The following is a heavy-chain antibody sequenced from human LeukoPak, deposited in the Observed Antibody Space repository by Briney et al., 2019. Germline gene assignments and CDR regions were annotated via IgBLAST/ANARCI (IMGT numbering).Heavy chain of an antibody. CDR2: IYYSGST. CDR1: GGSISSYY. V-gene: IGHV4-59*08. Sequence: SETLSLTCTVSGGSISSYYWSWIRQPPGKGLEWIGYIYYSGSTNYNPSLKSRVTISVDTSKNQFSLKLSSVTAADTAVYYSARLLGYCSGGSCYSGYYGMDVWGQGTTVTVSS. J-gene: IGHJ6*02. CDR3: ARLLGYCSGGSCYSGYYGMDV. D-gene: IGHD2-15*01.